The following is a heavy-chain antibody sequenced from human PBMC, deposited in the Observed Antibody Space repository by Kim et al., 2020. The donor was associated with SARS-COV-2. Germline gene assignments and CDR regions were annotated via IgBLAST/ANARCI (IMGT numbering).Heavy chain of an antibody. Sequence: TNNTPSLKSRVTTSVDTSKNQCSLKLSSVTAADTAVYYCARPTTVAANDYWGQGTLVTVSS. D-gene: IGHD2-15*01. V-gene: IGHV4-34*01. CDR2: T. CDR3: ARPTTVAANDY. J-gene: IGHJ4*02.